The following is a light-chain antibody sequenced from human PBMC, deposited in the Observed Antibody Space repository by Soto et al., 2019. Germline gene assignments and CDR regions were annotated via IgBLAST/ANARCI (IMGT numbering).Light chain of an antibody. CDR3: QRYGSSPIT. CDR1: QSLSSTY. Sequence: ETVLTQSPGTLSLSPGERATLSCRASQSLSSTYLAWYQQKPGQAPRLLIYGASSRATGIPDRFSGSGSGTDFTLTISRLEPEDFAVYYCQRYGSSPITFGQGTRLEIK. CDR2: GAS. J-gene: IGKJ5*01. V-gene: IGKV3-20*01.